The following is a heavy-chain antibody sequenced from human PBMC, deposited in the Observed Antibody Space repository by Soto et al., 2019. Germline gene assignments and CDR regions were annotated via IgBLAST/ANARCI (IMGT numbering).Heavy chain of an antibody. CDR3: ASPPPLVVVPAAHYYYYYYMDV. CDR2: ISSSSSTI. V-gene: IGHV3-48*01. CDR1: GFTFSSYS. J-gene: IGHJ6*03. D-gene: IGHD2-2*01. Sequence: GGSLRLSCAASGFTFSSYSMNWVRQAPGKGLEWVSYISSSSSTIYYADSVKGRFTISRDNAKNSLYLQMNSLRAEDTAVYYCASPPPLVVVPAAHYYYYYYMDVWGKGTTVTVSS.